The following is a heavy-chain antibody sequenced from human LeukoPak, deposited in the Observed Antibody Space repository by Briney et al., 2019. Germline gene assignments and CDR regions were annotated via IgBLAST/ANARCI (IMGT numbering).Heavy chain of an antibody. CDR1: GLTVSSNY. D-gene: IGHD3-22*01. CDR2: IYSGGST. Sequence: GGSLRLSCAASGLTVSSNYVSWVRQAPGKGLEWVSVIYSGGSTYYADSVRGRFTISRDNSKNTLYLQMNSLRAEDTAVYYCARIAPYYYDSSGYYYRGPFDYWGQGTLVTVSS. V-gene: IGHV3-53*01. J-gene: IGHJ4*02. CDR3: ARIAPYYYDSSGYYYRGPFDY.